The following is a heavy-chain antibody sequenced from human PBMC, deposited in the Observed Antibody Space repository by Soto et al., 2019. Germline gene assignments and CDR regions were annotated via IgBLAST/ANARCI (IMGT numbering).Heavy chain of an antibody. CDR3: ARDSRGYYFDY. Sequence: QVQLQESGPGLVKPSQTLSLTCTVSGGSISTDGHYWSWIRQHPGKDLEWIGYIHDSGSTYYNPSLKSRVTISVDTSKSQYSLNLYSLTAADTAVYYCARDSRGYYFDYWGQGTLVTVSS. J-gene: IGHJ4*02. CDR1: GGSISTDGHY. V-gene: IGHV4-31*03. CDR2: IHDSGST. D-gene: IGHD3-10*01.